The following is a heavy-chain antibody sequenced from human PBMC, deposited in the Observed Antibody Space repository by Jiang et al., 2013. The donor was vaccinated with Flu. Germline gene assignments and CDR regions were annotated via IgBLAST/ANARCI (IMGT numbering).Heavy chain of an antibody. CDR3: ARGRGAGVD. Sequence: GAEVKKPGASVKVTCKASGFTFTDYYMHWVRQAPGQGLEWMAWINPKTGATNSAQKFQGRVTMTRDTSTSTAYMELTSLTFDDTAVYYCARGRGAGVDWGQGTLVTVSS. V-gene: IGHV1-2*02. CDR2: INPKTGAT. D-gene: IGHD2-15*01. J-gene: IGHJ4*02. CDR1: GFTFTDYY.